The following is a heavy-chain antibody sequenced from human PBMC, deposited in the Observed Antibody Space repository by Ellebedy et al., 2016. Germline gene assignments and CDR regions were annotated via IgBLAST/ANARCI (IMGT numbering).Heavy chain of an antibody. Sequence: GGSLRLSCAASGFNFSSYWMNWVRQAPGKGLEWVANIKQDGSEIHYVDSVKGRFTISRDDAKNSLFLQMNSLIVEDTAGYYCARDPVFSADSGMDVWGQGTTVTVSS. D-gene: IGHD2-21*01. V-gene: IGHV3-7*01. CDR1: GFNFSSYW. CDR2: IKQDGSEI. J-gene: IGHJ6*02. CDR3: ARDPVFSADSGMDV.